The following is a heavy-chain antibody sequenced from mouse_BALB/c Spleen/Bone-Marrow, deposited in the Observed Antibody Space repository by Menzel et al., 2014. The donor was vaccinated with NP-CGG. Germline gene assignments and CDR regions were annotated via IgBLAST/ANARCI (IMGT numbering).Heavy chain of an antibody. D-gene: IGHD4-1*01. Sequence: LAESGAELVKPGASVKLSCTASGFNIKDTYMHWVKQRPEQGLEWIGRIDPANDYTKYDPKFQGKATITTDTSSNAASLQLSSLTSEDSAVYYCATLTGTFDYWSQGTTLTVSS. CDR2: IDPANDYT. CDR3: ATLTGTFDY. J-gene: IGHJ2*01. CDR1: GFNIKDTY. V-gene: IGHV14-3*02.